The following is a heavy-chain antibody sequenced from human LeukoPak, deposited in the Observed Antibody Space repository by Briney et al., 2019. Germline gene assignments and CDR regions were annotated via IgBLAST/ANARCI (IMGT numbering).Heavy chain of an antibody. J-gene: IGHJ4*02. CDR2: ISGGGDNT. CDR1: GFMFGSYA. D-gene: IGHD3-22*01. V-gene: IGHV3-23*01. Sequence: GGSLRLSCAASGFMFGSYAMRWVRQAPAKGLEWVSAISGGGDNTYYADSVKGRFTISRDNSRNTLYLQMNSLSADNTAVYYCAQKPAYYYDSTGYALFDYWGQGTLVTVSS. CDR3: AQKPAYYYDSTGYALFDY.